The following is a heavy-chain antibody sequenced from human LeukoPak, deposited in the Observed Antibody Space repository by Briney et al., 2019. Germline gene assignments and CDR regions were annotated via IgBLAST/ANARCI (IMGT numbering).Heavy chain of an antibody. V-gene: IGHV3-21*01. CDR1: GFTFSSYA. CDR3: ARGFRAFDF. Sequence: PGRSLRLSCAASGFTFSSYAMHWVRQAPGKGLEWVSSISSTSTSIYHADSVKGRFTISRDNTKNSLYLQMDSLRAEDTAVYYCARGFRAFDFWAQGTMVTVSS. CDR2: ISSTSTSI. J-gene: IGHJ3*01.